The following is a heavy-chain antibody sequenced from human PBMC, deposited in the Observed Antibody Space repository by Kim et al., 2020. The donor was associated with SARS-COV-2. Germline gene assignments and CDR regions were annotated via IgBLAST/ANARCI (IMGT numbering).Heavy chain of an antibody. CDR3: ARGESNHYFDY. Sequence: KYYASSVKGRFTISRDNSKNTLYLQINSLRAEDTAVYYCARGESNHYFDYWGQGTLVTVSS. J-gene: IGHJ4*02. D-gene: IGHD3-16*01. V-gene: IGHV3-33*01. CDR2: K.